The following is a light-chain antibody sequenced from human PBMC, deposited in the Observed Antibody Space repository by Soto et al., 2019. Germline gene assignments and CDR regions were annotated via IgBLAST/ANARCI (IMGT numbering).Light chain of an antibody. CDR1: SSDVGSYNL. Sequence: QSALTQPASVSGSPGQSITISCTGTSSDVGSYNLVSWYQQHPGKAPKLMLYEGSKRPSGVSNRFSGSKSGNTASLTISGLQPEDESDYYCCSYAGAYTWVFGGGTKLTVL. CDR3: CSYAGAYTWV. CDR2: EGS. J-gene: IGLJ3*02. V-gene: IGLV2-23*01.